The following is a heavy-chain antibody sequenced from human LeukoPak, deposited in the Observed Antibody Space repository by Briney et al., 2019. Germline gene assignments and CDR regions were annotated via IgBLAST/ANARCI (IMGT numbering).Heavy chain of an antibody. CDR1: GGSFSGYY. CDR3: ARWPYSRSWYARFDY. Sequence: SETLSLTCAVYGGSFSGYYWSWIRQPPGKGLEWIGEINHSGSTNYNPSLKSRVTISVDTSKNQFSLKLSSVTAADTAVYYCARWPYSRSWYARFDYWGQGTLVTVSS. V-gene: IGHV4-34*01. J-gene: IGHJ4*02. D-gene: IGHD6-13*01. CDR2: INHSGST.